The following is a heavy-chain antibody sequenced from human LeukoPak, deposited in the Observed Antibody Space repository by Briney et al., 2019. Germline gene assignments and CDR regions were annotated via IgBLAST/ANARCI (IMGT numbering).Heavy chain of an antibody. CDR1: GFTVSSNY. D-gene: IGHD1-26*01. CDR2: IYSSGST. J-gene: IGHJ4*02. Sequence: GGSLRLSCAASGFTVSSNYMSWVRQAPGKGLEWVSVIYSSGSTYYADSVKGRFTISRDSSKNTLYLQTNSLRPEDTAVYYCARGLVGATTCFDYWGQGTLVIVSS. V-gene: IGHV3-66*02. CDR3: ARGLVGATTCFDY.